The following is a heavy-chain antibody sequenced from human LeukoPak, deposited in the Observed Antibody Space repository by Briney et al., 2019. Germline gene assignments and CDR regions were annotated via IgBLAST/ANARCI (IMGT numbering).Heavy chain of an antibody. J-gene: IGHJ4*02. Sequence: PGGSLRLSCSASGFTFSTYWMSWVRQAPGKGLEWVANMRRDGNEIYYLDSVRGRFTISRDNAKNSLYLQMNSLGAEDTAVYYCARGGYDTSGYDFDYWGQGTLVTVSS. D-gene: IGHD3-22*01. CDR3: ARGGYDTSGYDFDY. V-gene: IGHV3-7*01. CDR2: MRRDGNEI. CDR1: GFTFSTYW.